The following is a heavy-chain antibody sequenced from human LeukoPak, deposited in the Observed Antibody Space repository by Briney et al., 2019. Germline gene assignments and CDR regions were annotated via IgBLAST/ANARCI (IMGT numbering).Heavy chain of an antibody. V-gene: IGHV1-24*01. CDR1: GYTLTELS. Sequence: VASVKVSCKVSGYTLTELSMHWVRQAPGKGLEWMGGFDPEDGETIYAQKFQGRVTMTEDTSTDTAYMELSSLRSEETAVYYCATDRPLSENYYDSSGYLVTWGQGTLVTVSS. CDR3: ATDRPLSENYYDSSGYLVT. D-gene: IGHD3-22*01. CDR2: FDPEDGET. J-gene: IGHJ5*02.